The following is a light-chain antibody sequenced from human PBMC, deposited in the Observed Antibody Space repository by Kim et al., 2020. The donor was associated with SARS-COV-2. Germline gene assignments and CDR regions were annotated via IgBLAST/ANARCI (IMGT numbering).Light chain of an antibody. J-gene: IGLJ2*01. CDR2: QDD. CDR3: QTWDSSVV. CDR1: KLGDEY. V-gene: IGLV3-1*01. Sequence: SYELTQPPSVSVSPGQTASITCSGDKLGDEYNSWYQQKPGQSPVLVIYQDDKRPSGIPERFSGSNSGNTATLTISGTQAMDEADYYGQTWDSSVVFGGG.